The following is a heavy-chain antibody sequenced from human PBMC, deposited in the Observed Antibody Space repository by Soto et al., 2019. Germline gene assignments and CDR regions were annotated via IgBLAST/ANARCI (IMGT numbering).Heavy chain of an antibody. V-gene: IGHV3-23*01. CDR1: GFTFSSYA. J-gene: IGHJ4*02. D-gene: IGHD5-12*01. CDR2: ISGSGGST. CDR3: AKDLEVATMQGVRYYFDY. Sequence: GGSLRLSCAASGFTFSSYAMSWVRQAPGKGLEWVSAISGSGGSTYYADSVKGRFTISRDNSKNTLYLQMNSLRAEDTAVYYCAKDLEVATMQGVRYYFDYWGQGTLVTVSS.